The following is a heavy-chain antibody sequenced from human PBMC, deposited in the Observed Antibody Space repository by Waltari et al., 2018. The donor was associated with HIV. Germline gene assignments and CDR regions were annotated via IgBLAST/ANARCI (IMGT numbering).Heavy chain of an antibody. V-gene: IGHV3-11*01. J-gene: IGHJ6*02. Sequence: VESGGGLIPPGGSLRLSWAASGFNFGDYAMTWVRQAPGKGLEWIAYISSSSFNIKYADSVKGRFTISRDNNKKSLDLLMDNLRGDDTATYYCARDTLNFFFGLDLWGQGTTVSVSS. D-gene: IGHD3-10*01. CDR2: ISSSSFNI. CDR1: GFNFGDYA. CDR3: ARDTLNFFFGLDL.